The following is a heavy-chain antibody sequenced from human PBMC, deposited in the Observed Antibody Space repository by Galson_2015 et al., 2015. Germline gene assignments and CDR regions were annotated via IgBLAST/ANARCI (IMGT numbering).Heavy chain of an antibody. J-gene: IGHJ2*01. CDR1: GFTFSSSA. Sequence: SLRLSCAASGFTFSSSAMSWVRQAPGKGLEWVSGIRGSGAGTYYADSVKGRFTISRDTSKNMLYPQMNSLRDEDTAVYYCAKRGGKTGHWYFDLWGRGTLVTVST. CDR2: IRGSGAGT. V-gene: IGHV3-23*01. CDR3: AKRGGKTGHWYFDL. D-gene: IGHD3-10*01.